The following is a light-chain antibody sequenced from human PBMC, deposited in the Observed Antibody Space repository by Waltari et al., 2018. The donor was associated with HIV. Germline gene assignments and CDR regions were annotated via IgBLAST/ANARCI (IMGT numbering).Light chain of an antibody. Sequence: QSAMTQPASVSGSPGQSITISCTGTSSDVGGYNYVSWYRQHQGKAPILIIDDVHNRPSCVFNRLSGSQSGNTASLTISGLQADDEADYPCRSSTRCSTWVFGGGTTLTVL. CDR3: RSSTRCSTWV. CDR1: SSDVGGYNY. V-gene: IGLV2-14*03. J-gene: IGLJ3*02. CDR2: DVH.